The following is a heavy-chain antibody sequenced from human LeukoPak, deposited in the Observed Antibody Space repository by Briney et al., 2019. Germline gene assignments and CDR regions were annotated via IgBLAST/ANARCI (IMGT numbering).Heavy chain of an antibody. Sequence: TSETLSLTCTVSGGSISSSSYYWGWIRQPPGKGLEWIGSIYYSGSTYYNPSLKSRVTISVDTSKNQFSLKLSSVTAADTAVYYCARVYPGVDVYFDYWGQGTLVTVSS. CDR1: GGSISSSSYY. CDR2: IYYSGST. J-gene: IGHJ4*02. D-gene: IGHD3-16*01. V-gene: IGHV4-39*07. CDR3: ARVYPGVDVYFDY.